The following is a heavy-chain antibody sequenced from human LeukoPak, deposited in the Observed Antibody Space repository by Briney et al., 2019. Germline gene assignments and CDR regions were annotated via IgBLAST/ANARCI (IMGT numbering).Heavy chain of an antibody. CDR3: AKQPYNYYYLDV. V-gene: IGHV3-23*01. CDR2: IVGDSSKT. Sequence: GGSLRLSCAISGLTFHDYAMTWVRQAPGKGLEWVSTIVGDSSKTYYADSVKGRFTISRDNSNYMLFLHMNNLRAEDTAIYYCAKQPYNYYYLDVRGKGTTVTVSS. J-gene: IGHJ6*03. D-gene: IGHD2-21*01. CDR1: GLTFHDYA.